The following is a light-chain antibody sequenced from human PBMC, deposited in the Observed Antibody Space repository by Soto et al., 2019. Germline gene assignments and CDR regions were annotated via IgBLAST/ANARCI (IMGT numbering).Light chain of an antibody. CDR2: SAS. CDR1: QGIGNS. J-gene: IGKJ5*01. V-gene: IGKV1-27*01. CDR3: QKYNTVPAT. Sequence: DIQMNQSPPSLSASVGDSVTITCRASQGIGNSLAWYQQKPGTVPKLLIYSASTLQSGVPSRFSGSGSGTDFTLTISSLQPEDVAAYYCQKYNTVPATFGQGTRLEIK.